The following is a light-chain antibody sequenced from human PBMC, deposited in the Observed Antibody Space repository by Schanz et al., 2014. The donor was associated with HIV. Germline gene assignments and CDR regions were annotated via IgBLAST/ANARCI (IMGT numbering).Light chain of an antibody. CDR3: SSYTSSNTLEV. V-gene: IGLV2-14*03. J-gene: IGLJ1*01. CDR2: DVS. CDR1: SSDVGGYNY. Sequence: QSALTQPASVSGSPGQSITISCTGTSSDVGGYNYVSWYQQHSAKAPKLMIYDVSHRPSGVSNRFSGSKSGNTASLTISGLQAEDEADYYCSSYTSSNTLEVFGTGTKLTVL.